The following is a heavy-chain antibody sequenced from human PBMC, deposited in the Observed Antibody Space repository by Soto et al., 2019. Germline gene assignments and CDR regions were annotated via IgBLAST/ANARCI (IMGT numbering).Heavy chain of an antibody. CDR3: ARLGTMVRGLSQVGPDY. Sequence: QLQLQESGPGLVKPSETLSLACTVSGGSISSSSYYWGWIRQPPGKGLEWIGSIYYSGSTYYNPSLKSRVTISVDTSKNQFSLKLSSVTAADTAVYYCARLGTMVRGLSQVGPDYWGQGTLVTVSS. J-gene: IGHJ4*02. CDR2: IYYSGST. D-gene: IGHD3-10*01. V-gene: IGHV4-39*01. CDR1: GGSISSSSYY.